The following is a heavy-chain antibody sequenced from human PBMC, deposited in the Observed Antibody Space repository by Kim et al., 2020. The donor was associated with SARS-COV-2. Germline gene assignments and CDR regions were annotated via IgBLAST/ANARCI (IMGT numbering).Heavy chain of an antibody. Sequence: ESRKGRFTNSRDNSKHTLYLQMNSLSPEDTAIYYCTRGSTTSVHFYYGMDVWGQGTTVTVSS. D-gene: IGHD4-17*01. V-gene: IGHV3-23*01. J-gene: IGHJ6*02. CDR3: TRGSTTSVHFYYGMDV.